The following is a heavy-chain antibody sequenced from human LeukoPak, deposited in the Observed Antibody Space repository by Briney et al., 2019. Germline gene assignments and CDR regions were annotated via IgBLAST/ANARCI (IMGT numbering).Heavy chain of an antibody. D-gene: IGHD6-25*01. CDR2: ITSSGSTR. V-gene: IGHV3-48*04. J-gene: IGHJ4*02. CDR1: GFTFSGYS. CDR3: ARDLSGGNLDY. Sequence: GGSLRLSCAASGFTFSGYSMHWVRQAPAKGLEWVSYITSSGSTRYYADSVKGRFTISRDNAKNSLFLQLNSLRAEDTAVYFCARDLSGGNLDYWGQGTLVTVAS.